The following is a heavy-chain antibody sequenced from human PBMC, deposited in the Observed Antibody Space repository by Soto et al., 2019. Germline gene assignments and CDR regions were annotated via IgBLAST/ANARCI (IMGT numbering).Heavy chain of an antibody. J-gene: IGHJ5*02. V-gene: IGHV4-30-4*01. D-gene: IGHD4-17*01. CDR2: IYYSGST. CDR1: GGSISSGDYY. CDR3: PREGGSDYGDTNWFDP. Sequence: SETLSLTCTVSGGSISSGDYYWSWIRQPPGKGLEWIGYIYYSGSTYYNPSLKSRVTISVDTSKNQFSLKLSSVTAADTAVYYCPREGGSDYGDTNWFDPWGQGTLVTVSS.